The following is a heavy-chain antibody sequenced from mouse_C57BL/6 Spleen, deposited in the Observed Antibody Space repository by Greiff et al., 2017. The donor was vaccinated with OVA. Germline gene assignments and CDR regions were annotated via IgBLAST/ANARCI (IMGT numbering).Heavy chain of an antibody. V-gene: IGHV5-4*01. D-gene: IGHD2-13*01. J-gene: IGHJ2*01. CDR2: ISDGGSYT. CDR3: ARVSDSHYFDY. CDR1: GFTFSSYA. Sequence: EVHLVESGGGLVKPGGSLKLSCAASGFTFSSYAMSWVRQTPEKRLEWVATISDGGSYTYYPDNVKGRFTISRDNAKNNLYLQMSHLKSEDTAMYYCARVSDSHYFDYWGQGTTLTVSS.